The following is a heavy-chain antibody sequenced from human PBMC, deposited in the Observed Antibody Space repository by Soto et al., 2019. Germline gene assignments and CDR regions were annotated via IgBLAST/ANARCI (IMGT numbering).Heavy chain of an antibody. J-gene: IGHJ6*02. CDR2: INPNSGGT. Sequence: ASVKVSYKAAGYTFTGYYMHWVRQAPGQGLEWMGWINPNSGGTNYAQKFQGWVTMTRDTSISTAYMELSRLRSDDTAVYYCARARLAARPRYYYYGMDVWGQGTTVTVSS. CDR1: GYTFTGYY. CDR3: ARARLAARPRYYYYGMDV. V-gene: IGHV1-2*04. D-gene: IGHD6-6*01.